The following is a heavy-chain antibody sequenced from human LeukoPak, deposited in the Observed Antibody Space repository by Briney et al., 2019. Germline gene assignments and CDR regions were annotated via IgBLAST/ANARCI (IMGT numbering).Heavy chain of an antibody. CDR1: GFTFSNYW. CDR3: ARGGSSWYYY. V-gene: IGHV3-7*05. J-gene: IGHJ4*02. CDR2: IKQDGSEK. Sequence: PGGSLRLSCAASGFTFSNYWMSWVRQAPGKGLEWVANIKQDGSEKYYVDSVKGRFTISRDNAKNSLYLQMNSLRAEDTAVYYCARGGSSWYYYWGQGTLVTVSS. D-gene: IGHD6-13*01.